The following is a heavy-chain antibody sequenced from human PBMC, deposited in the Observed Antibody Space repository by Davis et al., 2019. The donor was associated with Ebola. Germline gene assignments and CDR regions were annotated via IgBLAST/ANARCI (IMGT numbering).Heavy chain of an antibody. CDR3: ARDNTNRYNWSYFDY. V-gene: IGHV1-3*01. CDR2: INAGNGNT. Sequence: ASVKVSCKASGYTFTSYGISWVRQAPGQGLEWMGWINAGNGNTKYSQKFQGRVTITRDTSASTAYMELSSLRSEDTAVYYCARDNTNRYNWSYFDYWGQGTLVTVSS. CDR1: GYTFTSYG. D-gene: IGHD1-20*01. J-gene: IGHJ4*02.